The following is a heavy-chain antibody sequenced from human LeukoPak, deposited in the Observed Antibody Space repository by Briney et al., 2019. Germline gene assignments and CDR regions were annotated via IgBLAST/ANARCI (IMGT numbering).Heavy chain of an antibody. V-gene: IGHV4-30-4*01. CDR3: AVGHYYHSSGYLFDS. CDR1: SGSISTGDYY. Sequence: SETLSLTCTVSSGSISTGDYYWSWVRQPPGKGLEYIGYIYYSGSTYYNPSLKSRITISVDTSKNQFSLKLSSVTAADTAVYYCAVGHYYHSSGYLFDSWGQGTQVTVSS. CDR2: IYYSGST. J-gene: IGHJ4*02. D-gene: IGHD3-22*01.